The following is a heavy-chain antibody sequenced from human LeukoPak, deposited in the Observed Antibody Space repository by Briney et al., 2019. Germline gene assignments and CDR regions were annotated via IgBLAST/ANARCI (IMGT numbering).Heavy chain of an antibody. CDR2: IYPGDSDT. V-gene: IGHV5-51*01. J-gene: IGHJ6*03. CDR1: GYSFTSYW. D-gene: IGHD2-15*01. Sequence: GESLKISCKGSGYSFTSYWIGWVRQMPGKGLEWMGIIYPGDSDTRYSPSFQGQVTISADKSISTAYLQWSSLKASDTAMYYCARQADGRDYYYYYMDVWGKGTTVTVSS. CDR3: ARQADGRDYYYYYMDV.